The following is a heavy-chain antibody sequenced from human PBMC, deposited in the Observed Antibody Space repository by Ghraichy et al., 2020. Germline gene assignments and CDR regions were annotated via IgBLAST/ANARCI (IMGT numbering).Heavy chain of an antibody. CDR3: AHRGDYGDYVTLLGQRGGYFDY. D-gene: IGHD4-17*01. V-gene: IGHV2-5*01. J-gene: IGHJ4*02. Sequence: SGPTLVKPTQTLTLTCTFSGFSLSTSGVGVGWIRQPPGKALEWLALIYWNDDKRYSPSLKSRLTITKDTSKNQVVLTMTNMDPVDTATYYCAHRGDYGDYVTLLGQRGGYFDYWGQGTLVTVSS. CDR2: IYWNDDK. CDR1: GFSLSTSGVG.